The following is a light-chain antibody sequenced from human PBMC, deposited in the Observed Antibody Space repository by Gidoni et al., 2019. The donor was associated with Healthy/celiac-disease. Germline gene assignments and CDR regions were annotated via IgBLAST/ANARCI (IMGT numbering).Light chain of an antibody. CDR3: QSYDSSLSALVV. V-gene: IGLV1-40*01. J-gene: IGLJ2*01. CDR2: GNS. CDR1: SSNIGAGYD. Sequence: QSVLTQPPSVSGAPGQRVTISRTGSSSNIGAGYDVHWYQQLPGTAPKLLIYGNSNRPSGVPDRFSGSKSGTSASLAITGLQAEDEADYYCQSYDSSLSALVVFGGGTKLTVL.